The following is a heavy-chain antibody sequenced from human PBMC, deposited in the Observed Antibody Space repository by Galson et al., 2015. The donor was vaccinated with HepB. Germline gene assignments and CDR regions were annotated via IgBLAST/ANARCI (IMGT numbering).Heavy chain of an antibody. J-gene: IGHJ6*02. V-gene: IGHV6-1*01. CDR2: TYYRSKWYN. Sequence: CAISGDSVSSNSAAWNRIRHSPSRGLEWLGGTYYRSKWYNDYAVSVRSRITINPDTSKNQFSLQLRSVTPDDTAVYYCARGSGRYAMDVWGQGTTVTVSS. CDR3: ARGSGRYAMDV. D-gene: IGHD3-10*01. CDR1: GDSVSSNSAA.